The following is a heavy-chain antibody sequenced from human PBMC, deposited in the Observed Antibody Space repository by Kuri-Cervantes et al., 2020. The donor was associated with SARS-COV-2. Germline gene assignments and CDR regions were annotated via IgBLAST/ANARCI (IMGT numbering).Heavy chain of an antibody. CDR1: GFTFSSYW. CDR3: ARGGTDFWSGYSEDLGY. D-gene: IGHD3-3*01. CDR2: IKQDGSEK. Sequence: GGSLRLSCAASGFTFSSYWMSWVRQAPGKGLEWVANIKQDGSEKYYVDSVKGRFTISRGDTKNSLYLQMNSLRAEDTAVYYCARGGTDFWSGYSEDLGYWGQGTLVTVSS. J-gene: IGHJ4*02. V-gene: IGHV3-7*01.